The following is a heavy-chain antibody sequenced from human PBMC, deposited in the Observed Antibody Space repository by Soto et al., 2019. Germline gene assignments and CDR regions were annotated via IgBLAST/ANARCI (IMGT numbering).Heavy chain of an antibody. J-gene: IGHJ4*02. CDR1: GGSIRSGDYY. D-gene: IGHD2-15*01. CDR3: ASRVVDAGYFDY. Sequence: SETLSLTCTVSGGSIRSGDYYWIWIRQTPGKGLEWIGYIHYSGSTYYNPSLRSRVTISVDTSKNQFSLKLSSVTAADTAVFYCASRVVDAGYFDYWGQGALVTVSS. CDR2: IHYSGST. V-gene: IGHV4-30-4*01.